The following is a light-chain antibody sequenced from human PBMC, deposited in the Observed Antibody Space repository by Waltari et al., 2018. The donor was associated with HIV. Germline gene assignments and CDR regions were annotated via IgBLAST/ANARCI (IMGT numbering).Light chain of an antibody. V-gene: IGKV3-11*01. CDR1: QSVSSY. CDR3: QQRSNWPPPT. CDR2: DAS. J-gene: IGKJ5*01. Sequence: EIVLTQSPATLSLSPGERATLSCRASQSVSSYLAWYQQKPGQAPRLLIYDASNRATGIPARFSGSGSGTYFTLTISSLEPEDFAVYYCQQRSNWPPPTFGQGTRLEIK.